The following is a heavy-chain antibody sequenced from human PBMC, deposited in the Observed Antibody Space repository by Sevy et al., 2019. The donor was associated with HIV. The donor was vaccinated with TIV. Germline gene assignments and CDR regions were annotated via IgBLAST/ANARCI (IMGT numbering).Heavy chain of an antibody. CDR2: IKQDGSEK. Sequence: GGYLRLSCAASGFTFNSYWMSWVRQAPGKGLEWLANIKQDGSEKYYVDSVKGRFTISRDNSQNSLFLQMITLRAEDTAVYYCTTEGSPYDTYYYYYGMDVWGQGTTVTVSS. CDR3: TTEGSPYDTYYYYYGMDV. CDR1: GFTFNSYW. J-gene: IGHJ6*02. D-gene: IGHD5-12*01. V-gene: IGHV3-7*01.